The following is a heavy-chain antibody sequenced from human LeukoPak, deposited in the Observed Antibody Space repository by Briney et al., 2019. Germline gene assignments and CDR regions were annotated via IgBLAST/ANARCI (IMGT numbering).Heavy chain of an antibody. D-gene: IGHD6-19*01. V-gene: IGHV4-59*01. CDR3: ARERYSSGWYFDY. CDR2: IYYSGST. J-gene: IGHJ4*02. CDR1: GGSISSYY. Sequence: SETLSLTCTVSGGSISSYYRSWIRQPPGKGLEWIGYIYYSGSTNYNPSLKSRVTISVDTSKNQFSLKLSSVTAADTAVYYCARERYSSGWYFDYWGQGTLVTVSS.